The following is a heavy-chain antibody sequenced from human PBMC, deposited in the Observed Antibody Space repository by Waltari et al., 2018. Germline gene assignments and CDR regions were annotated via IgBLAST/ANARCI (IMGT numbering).Heavy chain of an antibody. J-gene: IGHJ1*01. CDR2: NNDGEGT. CDR1: GVSLSDYY. D-gene: IGHD6-19*01. Sequence: QVELQQWGAGLLRPSETLSLTCAVYGVSLSDYYWTWIRQPLGKGREWIGENNDGEGTSCNPSLEGRVTILLDKSKNQFSLHLVSVTAADTARYYCVTGPRDKWVGRYSGEFFHHWGPGTLVTVSS. V-gene: IGHV4-34*02. CDR3: VTGPRDKWVGRYSGEFFHH.